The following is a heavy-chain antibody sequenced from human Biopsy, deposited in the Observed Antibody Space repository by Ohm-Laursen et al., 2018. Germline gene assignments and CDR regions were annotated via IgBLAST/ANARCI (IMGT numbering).Heavy chain of an antibody. CDR2: INPTSGDT. CDR3: ARADYYYDSSGYSSPRGGPDY. CDR1: GYAFIGYF. J-gene: IGHJ4*02. V-gene: IGHV1-2*02. Sequence: VASVKVFCKTSGYAFIGYFLHWVRQAPGQGLEWLGWINPTSGDTNYAQSFHGRVTMTRDTSINTAYLDLSGLRSDDTAVYYCARADYYYDSSGYSSPRGGPDYWGQGTLVIVSS. D-gene: IGHD3-22*01.